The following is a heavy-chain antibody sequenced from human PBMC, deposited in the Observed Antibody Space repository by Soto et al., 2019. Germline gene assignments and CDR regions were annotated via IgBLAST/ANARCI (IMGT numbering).Heavy chain of an antibody. Sequence: ASVKVSCKASGYTFTSYGISWVRQAPGQGLEWMGWISAYNGNTNYAQKLQGRVTMTTDTSTSTAYMELRSLRSDDTAVYYCARDGVPAAMRGRGSWWFDPWGQGTLVTVSS. CDR3: ARDGVPAAMRGRGSWWFDP. J-gene: IGHJ5*02. CDR2: ISAYNGNT. V-gene: IGHV1-18*01. D-gene: IGHD2-2*01. CDR1: GYTFTSYG.